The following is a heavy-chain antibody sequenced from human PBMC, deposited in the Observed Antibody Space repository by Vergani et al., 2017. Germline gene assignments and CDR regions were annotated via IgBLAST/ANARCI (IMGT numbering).Heavy chain of an antibody. V-gene: IGHV4-39*01. D-gene: IGHD6-19*01. J-gene: IGHJ5*02. CDR2: IYYSGST. CDR1: GASIRSSNYY. Sequence: QLQLQESGPGLVKPSATLSLTCSVSGASIRSSNYYWGWIRPPPGKGLEWIASIYYSGSTYYNPYLKSRVTISVYTSKNQFSLKLSSVTAADTAAYFCARHSTVEWLVKLGWIDPWGQGILVTVSS. CDR3: ARHSTVEWLVKLGWIDP.